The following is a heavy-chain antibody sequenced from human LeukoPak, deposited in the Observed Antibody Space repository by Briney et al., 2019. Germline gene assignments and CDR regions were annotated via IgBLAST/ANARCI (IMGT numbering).Heavy chain of an antibody. CDR2: ISYDGSSK. V-gene: IGHV3-30-3*01. Sequence: GGSLRLSCAASGFTFSSYAMHWVRQAPGKGLEWVAVISYDGSSKYYADSVKGRFTISRDNSKNTLYLQMNSLRAEDTAVYYCARRSASSNWYGGNFDYWGQGTLVTVSS. J-gene: IGHJ4*02. CDR1: GFTFSSYA. D-gene: IGHD6-13*01. CDR3: ARRSASSNWYGGNFDY.